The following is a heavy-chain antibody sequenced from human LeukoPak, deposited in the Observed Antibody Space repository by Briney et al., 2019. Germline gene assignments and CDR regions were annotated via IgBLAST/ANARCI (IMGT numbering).Heavy chain of an antibody. CDR1: GFTFSSYS. CDR2: ISSSSSYI. CDR3: ARDLQAARDY. V-gene: IGHV3-21*01. Sequence: GGSLRLSCAAPGFTFSSYSMNWVRQAPGKGLEWVSSISSSSSYIYYADSVKGRFTISRDNAKNSLCLQMNSLRAEDTAVYYCARDLQAARDYWGQGTLVTVSS. J-gene: IGHJ4*02. D-gene: IGHD4-11*01.